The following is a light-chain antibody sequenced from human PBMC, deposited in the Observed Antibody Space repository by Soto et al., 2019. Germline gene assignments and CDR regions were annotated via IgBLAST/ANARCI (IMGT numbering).Light chain of an antibody. V-gene: IGKV1-39*01. CDR2: RAS. Sequence: DIQMTQSPSSLSATVGDRVSITCRASQSISTCLNWFQQKSGEAPNLLIYRASTLHSGVPSRFSGSGSGTDFTLTISSLQPEDFASYYCQQSYDHPVTFGQGTRLEIK. CDR1: QSISTC. J-gene: IGKJ5*01. CDR3: QQSYDHPVT.